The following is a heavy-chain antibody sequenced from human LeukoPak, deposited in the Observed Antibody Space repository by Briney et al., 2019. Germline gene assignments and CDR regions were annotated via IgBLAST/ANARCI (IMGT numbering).Heavy chain of an antibody. CDR1: GFTFSSYS. J-gene: IGHJ5*02. CDR3: ARLTPGYGSGRGEVWFDP. V-gene: IGHV3-21*01. CDR2: ISSSSSYI. Sequence: GGSLGLSCAASGFTFSSYSMNWVRQAPGKGPEWVSSISSSSSYIYYADSVKGRFTISRDNAKNSLYLQMNSLRAEDTAVYYCARLTPGYGSGRGEVWFDPWGQGTLVTVSS. D-gene: IGHD3-10*01.